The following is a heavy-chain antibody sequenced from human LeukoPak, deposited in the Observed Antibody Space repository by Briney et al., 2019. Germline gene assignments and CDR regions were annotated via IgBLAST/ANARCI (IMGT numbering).Heavy chain of an antibody. Sequence: GASVKVSCKASGYTFNSYDINWVRQATGQGLEWMGWMNPNSGNTGYAQKFQGRVTMTRNTSISTAYMELSSLGSEDTAVYYCARGFSWYYYNILAWFDPWGQGTLVTVSS. CDR2: MNPNSGNT. D-gene: IGHD6-13*01. V-gene: IGHV1-8*01. J-gene: IGHJ5*02. CDR3: ARGFSWYYYNILAWFDP. CDR1: GYTFNSYD.